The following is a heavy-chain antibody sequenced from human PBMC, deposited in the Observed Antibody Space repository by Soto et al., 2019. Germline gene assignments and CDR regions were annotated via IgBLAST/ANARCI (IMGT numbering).Heavy chain of an antibody. Sequence: AQLVESGGGLVQPGGSPRLSCAASGFTFSNYEMHWVRQAPGKGLEYVSGISNNGAHTDYAKSVKGRFTISRDNSENTLYLQMGSLRAEDMALYYCARRGYGSRWPNVYMDVWGKGTTVTVSS. V-gene: IGHV3-64*01. J-gene: IGHJ6*03. CDR3: ARRGYGSRWPNVYMDV. D-gene: IGHD6-13*01. CDR1: GFTFSNYE. CDR2: ISNNGAHT.